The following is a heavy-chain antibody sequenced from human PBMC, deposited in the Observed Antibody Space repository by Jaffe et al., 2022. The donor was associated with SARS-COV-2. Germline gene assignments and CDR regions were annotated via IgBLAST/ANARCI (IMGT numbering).Heavy chain of an antibody. Sequence: QVQLQESGPGLVKPSQTLSLTCTVSGGSVSSGSYYWSWIRQPAGKGLEWIGRIYTSGSTNYNPSLKSRVTISVDTSKNQFSLKLSSVTAADTAVYYCARGWAGSYQSLDYWGQGTLVTVSS. D-gene: IGHD1-26*01. V-gene: IGHV4-61*02. CDR2: IYTSGST. CDR1: GGSVSSGSYY. J-gene: IGHJ4*02. CDR3: ARGWAGSYQSLDY.